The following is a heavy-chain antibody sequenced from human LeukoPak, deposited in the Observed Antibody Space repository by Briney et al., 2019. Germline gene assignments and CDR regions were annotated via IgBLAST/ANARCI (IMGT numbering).Heavy chain of an antibody. CDR2: IIPIFGTA. V-gene: IGHV1-69*13. Sequence: ASVKVSCNASGGTFSSYAISWVRQAPGQGLEWMGGIIPIFGTANYAQKFQGRVTITADESTSTAYMELSSLRSEDTAVYYCARVDGSGSYYNGIDYWGQGTLVTVSS. CDR1: GGTFSSYA. D-gene: IGHD3-10*01. CDR3: ARVDGSGSYYNGIDY. J-gene: IGHJ4*02.